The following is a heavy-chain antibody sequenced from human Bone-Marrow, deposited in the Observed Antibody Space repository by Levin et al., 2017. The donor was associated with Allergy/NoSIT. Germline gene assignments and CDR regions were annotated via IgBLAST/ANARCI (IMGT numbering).Heavy chain of an antibody. D-gene: IGHD1-26*01. Sequence: GESLKISCAASGFTFSSYDMSWVRQAPGKGLEWVSAISGSGGRTYFADSVKGRFTISRDNSKNTLYLQMHSLRAEDTAVYYCAKEGSGSYAHYWGQGTLVTVSS. CDR2: ISGSGGRT. J-gene: IGHJ4*02. CDR1: GFTFSSYD. V-gene: IGHV3-23*01. CDR3: AKEGSGSYAHY.